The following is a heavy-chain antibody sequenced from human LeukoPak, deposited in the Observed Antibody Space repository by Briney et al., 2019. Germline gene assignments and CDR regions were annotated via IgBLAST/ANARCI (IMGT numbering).Heavy chain of an antibody. J-gene: IGHJ4*02. D-gene: IGHD2/OR15-2a*01. V-gene: IGHV5-51*01. CDR1: GYRFTTYW. Sequence: GESLKISCKGSGYRFTTYWIAWVRQMPGKGLEWMGIIYPGDSDTRYSPSFQGQVTISADKSINTAYLQWNSLKASDTATYYCARHQGIYASDSPLDYWGQGTLATVSS. CDR3: ARHQGIYASDSPLDY. CDR2: IYPGDSDT.